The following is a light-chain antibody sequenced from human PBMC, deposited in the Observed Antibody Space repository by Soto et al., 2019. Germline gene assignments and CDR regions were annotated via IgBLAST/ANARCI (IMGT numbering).Light chain of an antibody. CDR1: QSVSSN. Sequence: EIVMTQSPATLSVSPGERATLSCRASQSVSSNLAWYQQKPGQAPRLLIYGASTRATGIPARFSGSGSGTEFILTIISLQSEDSAVYYCQQYSNWPAWAFGQGTKVDIK. CDR3: QQYSNWPAWA. V-gene: IGKV3-15*01. CDR2: GAS. J-gene: IGKJ1*01.